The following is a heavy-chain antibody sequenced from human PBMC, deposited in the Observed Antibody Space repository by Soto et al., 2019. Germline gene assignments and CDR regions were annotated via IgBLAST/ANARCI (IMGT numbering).Heavy chain of an antibody. V-gene: IGHV1-2*04. Sequence: QVQLVQSGAEVRKPGASVTVSCRSSGDSFNDYYIHWVRQAPGQGLEWMGWINPNSGVTKYAQKLQGWVSMTRDTSIRTVYMQLSRLRSDDTAVYYCARESGGASATLDYYYCYMDVWGTGTTVTVSS. J-gene: IGHJ6*03. CDR1: GDSFNDYY. D-gene: IGHD1-26*01. CDR3: ARESGGASATLDYYYCYMDV. CDR2: INPNSGVT.